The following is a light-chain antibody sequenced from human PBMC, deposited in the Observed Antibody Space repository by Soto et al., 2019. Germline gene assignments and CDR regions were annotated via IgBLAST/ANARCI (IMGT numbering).Light chain of an antibody. CDR3: QLYGSSPPRT. CDR2: DAS. Sequence: EIVLTQSPGTLSLSPVERATLSCRASQSVSSTYLGWYQQKPGQAPSLLIYDASSRATGIPDRFSGSGSGTDFTLTIARLEPEDVAVYYCQLYGSSPPRTFGQGTKVDIK. J-gene: IGKJ1*01. V-gene: IGKV3-20*01. CDR1: QSVSSTY.